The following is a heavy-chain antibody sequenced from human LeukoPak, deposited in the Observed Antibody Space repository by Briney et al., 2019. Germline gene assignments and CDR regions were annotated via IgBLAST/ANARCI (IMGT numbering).Heavy chain of an antibody. Sequence: GGSLRLSCAASGFTLTSYAMGWVRQAPGKGLEWVSAISASGGTTLYADSVKGRFTISRDSSKNTLYVQTNSLRAEDTAVYYCAKVSSSALDYWGQGTLVAVSS. D-gene: IGHD6-6*01. CDR2: ISASGGTT. V-gene: IGHV3-23*01. J-gene: IGHJ4*02. CDR1: GFTLTSYA. CDR3: AKVSSSALDY.